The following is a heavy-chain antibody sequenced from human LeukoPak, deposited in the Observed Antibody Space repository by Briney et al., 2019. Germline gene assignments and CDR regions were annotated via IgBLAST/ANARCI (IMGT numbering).Heavy chain of an antibody. V-gene: IGHV3-48*01. CDR2: ISGTSSNI. CDR1: GFAFSTYS. J-gene: IGHJ5*02. CDR3: ARESGSGSYHNL. Sequence: PGGSLRLSCAASGFAFSTYSMNWVRQAPGKGLEWVSYISGTSSNIYYADSVRGRFTISRDNAKNSLYLQLNSLRAEGTAVYYCARESGSGSYHNLWGQGTLVTVSS. D-gene: IGHD3-10*01.